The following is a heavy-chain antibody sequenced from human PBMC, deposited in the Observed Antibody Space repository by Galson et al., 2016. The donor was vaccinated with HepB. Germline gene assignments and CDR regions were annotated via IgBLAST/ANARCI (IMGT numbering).Heavy chain of an antibody. J-gene: IGHJ6*02. D-gene: IGHD3-22*01. CDR1: GYTFRNYA. CDR2: INAGNGKT. Sequence: SVKVSCKASGYTFRNYATHWVRQAPGQRLEWMAWINAGNGKTKSSERFQGRVTITRDTSASTAYMELISLRSEDTAVYYCARAMRYYDSSGYPSVGMDVWGQGTTVTVSS. V-gene: IGHV1-3*01. CDR3: ARAMRYYDSSGYPSVGMDV.